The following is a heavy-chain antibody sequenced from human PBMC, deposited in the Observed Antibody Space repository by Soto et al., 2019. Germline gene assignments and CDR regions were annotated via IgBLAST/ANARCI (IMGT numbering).Heavy chain of an antibody. CDR2: IKQDGSEK. D-gene: IGHD3-10*01. V-gene: IGHV3-7*01. CDR1: GFTFSSYW. CDR3: ARVGGWFGEYRDPFDY. J-gene: IGHJ4*02. Sequence: GGSLRLSCAASGFTFSSYWMSWVRQAPGKGLEWVANIKQDGSEKYYVDSVKGRFTISRDNAKNSLYLQMNSLRAEDTAVYYCARVGGWFGEYRDPFDYWGQGTLVTVSS.